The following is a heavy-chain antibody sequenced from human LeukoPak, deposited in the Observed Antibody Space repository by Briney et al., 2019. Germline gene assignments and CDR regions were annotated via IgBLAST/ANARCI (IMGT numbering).Heavy chain of an antibody. Sequence: GASVKVSCKASGYTFTSYGISWVRQAPGQGLEWMGWISAYNGNTNYAQKLQGRVTMTTDTSTSTAYMELRSLRSDGTAVYYCARCYYDSSGYYYGDYWGQGTLVTVSS. J-gene: IGHJ4*02. CDR3: ARCYYDSSGYYYGDY. CDR2: ISAYNGNT. CDR1: GYTFTSYG. D-gene: IGHD3-22*01. V-gene: IGHV1-18*01.